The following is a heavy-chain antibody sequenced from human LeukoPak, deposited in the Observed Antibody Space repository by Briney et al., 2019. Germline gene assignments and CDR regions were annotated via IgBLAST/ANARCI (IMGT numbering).Heavy chain of an antibody. CDR3: AHRTNGWYGP. J-gene: IGHJ5*02. CDR1: GFSLTTSGVS. CDR2: IFWNDDK. V-gene: IGHV2-5*01. D-gene: IGHD2-8*01. Sequence: SGPTLVNPAQILTLTCTFSGFSLTTSGVSVGWIRQPPGKALEWLALIFWNDDKRFSPSLNSRLTITKDTSKNQVVLTMTNMDPVDTGTYYCAHRTNGWYGPWGQGTLVTVSS.